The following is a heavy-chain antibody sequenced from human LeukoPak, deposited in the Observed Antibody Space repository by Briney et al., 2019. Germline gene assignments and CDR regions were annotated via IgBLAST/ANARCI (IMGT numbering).Heavy chain of an antibody. Sequence: GGSLRLSCAASGFTLGSHSMNWVRQAPGKGLEWVSYISSSSSTIYYADSVKGRFTISRDNAKNSLYLQMNSLRAEDTAVYYCARDFDYGALDYWGQGTLVTVSS. CDR3: ARDFDYGALDY. CDR2: ISSSSSTI. J-gene: IGHJ4*02. CDR1: GFTLGSHS. D-gene: IGHD4-17*01. V-gene: IGHV3-48*04.